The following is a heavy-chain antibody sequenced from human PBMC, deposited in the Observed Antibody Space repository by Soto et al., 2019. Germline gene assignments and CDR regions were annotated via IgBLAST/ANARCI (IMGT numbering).Heavy chain of an antibody. Sequence: ASVKVSCKASGYTFITYAMYWVRQARGQGLEWMGIISPRDGSATYALNFQGRVIMTRDTSTSTVYMELRNLRSEETAVYYCARGGGTLDYWG. CDR1: GYTFITYA. J-gene: IGHJ4*01. CDR2: ISPRDGSA. CDR3: ARGGGTLDY. V-gene: IGHV1-46*01.